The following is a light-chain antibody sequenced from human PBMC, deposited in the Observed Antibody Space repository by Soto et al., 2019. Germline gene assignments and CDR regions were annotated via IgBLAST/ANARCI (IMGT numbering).Light chain of an antibody. CDR1: PSVSTNY. J-gene: IGKJ3*01. CDR3: HQYGSTPFT. V-gene: IGKV3-20*01. Sequence: EIVLTQSPGTLSLSPGDRATLSCRASPSVSTNYLPWYQQKLGQAPRLLIYGASSRATGIPDRFSGNGSGTDFTLTIGRLEPEVFAVYDCHQYGSTPFTFGPGTKGDIK. CDR2: GAS.